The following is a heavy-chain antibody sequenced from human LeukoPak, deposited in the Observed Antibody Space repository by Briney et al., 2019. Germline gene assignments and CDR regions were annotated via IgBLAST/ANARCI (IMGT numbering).Heavy chain of an antibody. D-gene: IGHD3-22*01. J-gene: IGHJ4*02. V-gene: IGHV3-23*01. Sequence: GGSLRLSCSASGFPFSSYAMHWVRQAPGKGLEWVSAISGSGGSTYYADSVKGRFTISRDNSKNTLYLQMNSLRAEDTAVYYCAKVFGRVVDGYYPFDYWGQGTLVTVSS. CDR1: GFPFSSYA. CDR3: AKVFGRVVDGYYPFDY. CDR2: ISGSGGST.